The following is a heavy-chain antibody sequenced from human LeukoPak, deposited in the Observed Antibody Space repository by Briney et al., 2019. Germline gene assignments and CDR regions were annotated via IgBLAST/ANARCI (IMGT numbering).Heavy chain of an antibody. V-gene: IGHV3-30*18. CDR1: GFTFSSCG. CDR2: ISYDGSNK. Sequence: GGSLRLSCAASGFTFSSCGMHWVRQAPGKGLEWVAVISYDGSNKYYADSVKGRFTISRDNSKNTLFLEMNSLSAEDTDVYYCAKAFTSGWYLDAFNIWGQGTMVTFSS. CDR3: AKAFTSGWYLDAFNI. D-gene: IGHD6-19*01. J-gene: IGHJ3*02.